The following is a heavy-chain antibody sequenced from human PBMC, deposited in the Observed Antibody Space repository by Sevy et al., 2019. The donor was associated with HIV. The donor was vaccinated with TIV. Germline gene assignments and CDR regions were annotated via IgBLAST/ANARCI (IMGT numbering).Heavy chain of an antibody. CDR2: IYYSGSS. V-gene: IGHV4-39*01. CDR3: AGFEYGDYTNLFDP. D-gene: IGHD4-17*01. CDR1: GGSISSSSYS. Sequence: SETLSLTCTVSGGSISSSSYSWGWIRQPPGKGLEWIGNIYYSGSSYYNPSLNSRVTISVVTSKNQFSLKLTSVTAADTAVYYCAGFEYGDYTNLFDPWGQRTLVTVSS. J-gene: IGHJ5*02.